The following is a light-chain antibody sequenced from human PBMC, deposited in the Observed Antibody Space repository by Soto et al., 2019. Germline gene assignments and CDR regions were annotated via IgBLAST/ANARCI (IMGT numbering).Light chain of an antibody. J-gene: IGLJ3*02. Sequence: QLVLTQSSSASASLGSSVKLTCTLSSGHSSYIIAWHQQQPGKAPRYLMKLEGSGSYNKGSGVPDRFSDSSSGADRYLTISNLQSEDEADYYCETWDSNTWVFGGGTKLTVL. V-gene: IGLV4-60*03. CDR1: SGHSSYI. CDR2: LEGSGSY. CDR3: ETWDSNTWV.